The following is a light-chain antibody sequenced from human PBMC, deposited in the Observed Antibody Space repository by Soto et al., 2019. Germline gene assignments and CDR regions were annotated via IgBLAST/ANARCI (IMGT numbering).Light chain of an antibody. CDR1: SSDIGRYNL. V-gene: IGLV2-23*02. Sequence: QSALTQPASVSGSPGQSITISCTGTSSDIGRYNLVSWYQQHPGKPPKLMIYEATKRPSGVSNRFSGSKSGNTASLTISGLQAEDEADYYCSLYASTNTFMFGGETNLTVL. CDR3: SLYASTNTFM. CDR2: EAT. J-gene: IGLJ3*02.